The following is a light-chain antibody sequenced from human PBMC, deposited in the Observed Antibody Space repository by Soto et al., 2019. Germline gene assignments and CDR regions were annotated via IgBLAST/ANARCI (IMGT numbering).Light chain of an antibody. CDR3: QQYNSYSWT. J-gene: IGKJ1*01. CDR1: QTISSW. CDR2: KAS. Sequence: DIQMAQSPSTLSGSVGDRVTLTWRASQTISSWLAWYQQRQGKPPKTLIYKASTLTSGVPSRFRGTGSGTECTLTISSLQPDDFATYYCQQYNSYSWTFGQGSKV. V-gene: IGKV1-5*03.